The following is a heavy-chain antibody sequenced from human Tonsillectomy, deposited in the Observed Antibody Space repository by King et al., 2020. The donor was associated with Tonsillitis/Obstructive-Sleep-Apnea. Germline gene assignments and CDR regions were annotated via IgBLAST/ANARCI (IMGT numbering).Heavy chain of an antibody. CDR2: ISYDGSNK. D-gene: IGHD6-13*01. J-gene: IGHJ4*02. V-gene: IGHV3-30*04. CDR1: GFTFSSYA. Sequence: VQLVESGGGVVQPGRSLRLSCAASGFTFSSYAMHWVRQAPGKGLEWVAVISYDGSNKYYADSVKGRFTISRDNSKNTLYLQMNSLRAEDTAVYYCARDRYSSSWCPDYWGQGTLVTVSS. CDR3: ARDRYSSSWCPDY.